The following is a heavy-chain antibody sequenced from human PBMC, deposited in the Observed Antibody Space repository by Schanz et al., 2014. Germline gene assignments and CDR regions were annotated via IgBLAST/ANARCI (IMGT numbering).Heavy chain of an antibody. Sequence: QVQLVQSGAEVKKPGASVKVSCKASGYTFTTYYIHWVRQAPGQGPEWMGRIIPILGIGNDAQKFQGRVTITADKSTSTAYMELSSLRSEDTAVYYCARTGYDPSLTHWGQGTLVTVSS. CDR2: IIPILGIG. D-gene: IGHD5-12*01. J-gene: IGHJ4*02. CDR3: ARTGYDPSLTH. CDR1: GYTFTTYY. V-gene: IGHV1-69*09.